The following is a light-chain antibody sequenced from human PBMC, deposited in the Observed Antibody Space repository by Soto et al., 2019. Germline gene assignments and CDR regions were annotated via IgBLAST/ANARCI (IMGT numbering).Light chain of an antibody. CDR2: GAS. V-gene: IGKV1-9*01. Sequence: DIQLTQSPSFLFASVGDRVTITCRASQGISTSLAWYQQNPGKAPKLLISGASTLQSGVPSRFSGSGSVTEFTLTVSSLQPEDLATYHCQHLNSDSSITFGQGTRLEIK. J-gene: IGKJ5*01. CDR3: QHLNSDSSIT. CDR1: QGISTS.